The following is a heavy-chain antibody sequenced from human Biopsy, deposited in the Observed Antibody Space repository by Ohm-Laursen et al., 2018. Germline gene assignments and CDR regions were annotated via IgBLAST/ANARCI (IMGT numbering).Heavy chain of an antibody. CDR1: GFTFSNYG. CDR3: ARKYSGFDI. Sequence: SRRLSCSASGFTFSNYGMTWVRQAPGKGLEWVSSITGDGGSIHYADSVKGRFTISRDNSKNTLYMQMNSLRAEDMAVYYCARKYSGFDIWGQGTMVSVSS. V-gene: IGHV3-23*01. D-gene: IGHD5-12*01. J-gene: IGHJ3*02. CDR2: ITGDGGSI.